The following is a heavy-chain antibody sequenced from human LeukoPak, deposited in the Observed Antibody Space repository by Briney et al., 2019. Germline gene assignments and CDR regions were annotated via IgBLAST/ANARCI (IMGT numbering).Heavy chain of an antibody. CDR2: INAGNGNT. CDR1: GYTFTRYA. Sequence: ASVKASCKASGYTFTRYAMPRVRQAPGHRLEWMGWINAGNGNTQYSQKFQGRVTITRDTSASTAYMEPCSLRSEDTAVYYCARVITMVRGGLGYWGQGTLVTVSS. D-gene: IGHD3-10*01. CDR3: ARVITMVRGGLGY. J-gene: IGHJ4*02. V-gene: IGHV1-3*01.